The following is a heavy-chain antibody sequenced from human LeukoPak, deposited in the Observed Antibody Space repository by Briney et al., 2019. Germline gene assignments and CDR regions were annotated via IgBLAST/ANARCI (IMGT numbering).Heavy chain of an antibody. CDR2: IYYSRST. D-gene: IGHD5-18*01. Sequence: PSETLSLTCTVSGGSISSSSYYWGWIRQPPGKGLEWIGSIYYSRSTYYNPSLKSRVTISVDTSKNQFSLKLSSVTAADTAVYYCARVWARGYSYGYFDYWGQGTLVTVSS. J-gene: IGHJ4*02. V-gene: IGHV4-39*07. CDR1: GGSISSSSYY. CDR3: ARVWARGYSYGYFDY.